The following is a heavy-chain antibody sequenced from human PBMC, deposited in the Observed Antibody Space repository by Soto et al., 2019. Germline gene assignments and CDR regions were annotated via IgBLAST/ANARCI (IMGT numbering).Heavy chain of an antibody. Sequence: QVQLQESGPGLVKPSQTLSLTCTVSGGPISSGGYYWSWIRQHPGKGLEWIGYIDYSGSTYYNPSLKSRVTISVDTSKNQFSLKLSSVTAADTAVYYCARDLRVDTSLGGAFDIWGQGTMVTVSS. CDR3: ARDLRVDTSLGGAFDI. CDR2: IDYSGST. CDR1: GGPISSGGYY. D-gene: IGHD5-18*01. V-gene: IGHV4-31*03. J-gene: IGHJ3*02.